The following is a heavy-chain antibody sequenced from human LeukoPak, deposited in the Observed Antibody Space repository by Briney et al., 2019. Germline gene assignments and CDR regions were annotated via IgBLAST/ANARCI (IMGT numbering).Heavy chain of an antibody. J-gene: IGHJ4*02. CDR3: ARTFMVQGVIITSDFDY. CDR1: GGSISSSSYY. CDR2: IYYSGST. D-gene: IGHD3-10*01. V-gene: IGHV4-39*01. Sequence: KASETLSLTCTVSGGSISSSSYYWGWIRQPPGKGLEWIGSIYYSGSTYYNPSLKSRVTISVDTSKNQFSLKLSSVTAADTAVYYCARTFMVQGVIITSDFDYWGQGTLVTVSS.